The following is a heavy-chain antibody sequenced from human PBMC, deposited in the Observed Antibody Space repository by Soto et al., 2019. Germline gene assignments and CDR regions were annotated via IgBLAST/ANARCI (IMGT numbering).Heavy chain of an antibody. V-gene: IGHV4-30-4*01. J-gene: IGHJ6*02. CDR2: IYYSGST. CDR1: GGSISSGDYY. CDR3: ERGDYDFWSGYYHYHYGMDV. Sequence: TSETLSLTCTGSGGSISSGDYYWSWIRQPPGKGLEWIGYIYYSGSTYYNPSLKSRVTISVDTSKNQFSLKLSSVTAADTAVYYCERGDYDFWSGYYHYHYGMDVSGQGTTFTVSS. D-gene: IGHD3-3*01.